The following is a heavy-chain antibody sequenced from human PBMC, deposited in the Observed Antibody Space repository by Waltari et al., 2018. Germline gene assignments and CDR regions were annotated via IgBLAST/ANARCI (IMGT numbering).Heavy chain of an antibody. CDR2: MNVDGSSI. V-gene: IGHV3-74*01. J-gene: IGHJ4*02. Sequence: EVQLVEAGGDIVQPGGSLRLSCVASGFSFRAYWMHWFRQVPGKGLVWVSRMNVDGSSISYSDSVKGRFTISRDNTKNTLYLQLNSLRAEDTAVYYCARKGGRGYTYGPFYYDSWGQGTLVTVSS. CDR1: GFSFRAYW. D-gene: IGHD5-18*01. CDR3: ARKGGRGYTYGPFYYDS.